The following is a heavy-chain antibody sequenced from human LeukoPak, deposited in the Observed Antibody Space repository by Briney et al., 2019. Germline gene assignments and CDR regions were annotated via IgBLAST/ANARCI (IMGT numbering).Heavy chain of an antibody. CDR1: GYTFASYG. Sequence: ASAKVSCKASGYTFASYGISWVRQAPGQGLEWMGWISAYNGNTNYAQKLQGRVTMTTDTSTSTAYMELRSLRSDDTAVYYCARDSPLVGAGYYYGMDVWGQGTTVTVSS. J-gene: IGHJ6*02. D-gene: IGHD1-26*01. CDR2: ISAYNGNT. V-gene: IGHV1-18*01. CDR3: ARDSPLVGAGYYYGMDV.